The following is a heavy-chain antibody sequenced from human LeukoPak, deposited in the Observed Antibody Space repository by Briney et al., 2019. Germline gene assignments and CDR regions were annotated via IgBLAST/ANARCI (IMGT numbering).Heavy chain of an antibody. J-gene: IGHJ2*01. CDR1: GGSVSSGSYY. CDR3: ARVHHDGPPGIAAAGTWYFDL. Sequence: PSETLSLTCTVSGGSVSSGSYYWSWIRQPPGKGLEWIGYIYYSGSTNYNPSLKSRVTISVDTSKNQFSLKLSSVTAADTAVYYCARVHHDGPPGIAAAGTWYFDLWGRGTLVTVSS. V-gene: IGHV4-61*01. CDR2: IYYSGST. D-gene: IGHD6-13*01.